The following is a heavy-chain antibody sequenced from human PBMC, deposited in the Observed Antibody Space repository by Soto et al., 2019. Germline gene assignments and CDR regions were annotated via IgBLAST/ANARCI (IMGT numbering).Heavy chain of an antibody. Sequence: VQLVESGEGLVQPGGSLRLSCAASGFTFSSYAMHWVRQAPGKGLEYVSAISSNGGSTYYADSVKGRFTISRDNSKNTLYLQMGSLRAEDMAVYYCARGAGWFDYWGQGTLVTVSS. J-gene: IGHJ4*02. D-gene: IGHD2-15*01. CDR1: GFTFSSYA. CDR3: ARGAGWFDY. V-gene: IGHV3-64*02. CDR2: ISSNGGST.